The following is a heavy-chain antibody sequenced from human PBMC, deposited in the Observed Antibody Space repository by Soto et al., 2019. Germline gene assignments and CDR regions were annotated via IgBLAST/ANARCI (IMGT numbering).Heavy chain of an antibody. D-gene: IGHD1-1*01. CDR3: AREAGTPGLWYFDL. Sequence: EVHLVESGGGLVQPGGSLRLSCAGSGFSFSRYSIHWVRQAPGKGPEYVAVINSNGATSYYADSVKGRFTISRDNSKNTAFLQMGSLRDEDMAVYFCAREAGTPGLWYFDLWGRGTLVTVSS. CDR1: GFSFSRYS. CDR2: INSNGATS. V-gene: IGHV3-64*07. J-gene: IGHJ2*01.